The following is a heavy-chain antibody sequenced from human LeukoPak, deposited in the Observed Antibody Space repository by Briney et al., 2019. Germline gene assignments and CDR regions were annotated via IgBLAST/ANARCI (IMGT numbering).Heavy chain of an antibody. Sequence: KSGGSLRLSCAASGFTFSSYSMNWVRQAPGKGLEWVSSISSSSSYIYYADSVKGRFTISRDNAKNSLYLQMNSLRAEDTAVYYCARWYGVAGKNFDYWGQGTLVTVSS. V-gene: IGHV3-21*01. CDR2: ISSSSSYI. D-gene: IGHD6-19*01. J-gene: IGHJ4*02. CDR3: ARWYGVAGKNFDY. CDR1: GFTFSSYS.